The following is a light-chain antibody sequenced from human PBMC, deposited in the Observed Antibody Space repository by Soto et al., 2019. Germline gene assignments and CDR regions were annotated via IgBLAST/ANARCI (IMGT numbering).Light chain of an antibody. V-gene: IGKV1-5*01. CDR2: DGT. CDR3: QQYESHSET. Sequence: DIQITQSPSTLSASVGDRGTIACCASQSIGSWLAWHQQKPGKAPKLLIYDGTYLESGVPSRFSGSGSGTEFTLTISSLQPDDSAPYYCQQYESHSETFGQGTKV. CDR1: QSIGSW. J-gene: IGKJ1*01.